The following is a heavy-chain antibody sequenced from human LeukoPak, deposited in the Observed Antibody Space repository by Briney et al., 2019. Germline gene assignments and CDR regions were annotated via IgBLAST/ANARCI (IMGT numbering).Heavy chain of an antibody. CDR1: GFTFSSYA. D-gene: IGHD6-13*01. CDR3: ASGLRVAAAGSH. Sequence: GRSLRLSCAASGFTFSSYAMHWVRQAPGKGLEWVAVISYDGSNKYYADSVKGRFTISRDNSKNTLYLQMNSLRAEDTAVYYCASGLRVAAAGSHWGQGTLVTVSS. V-gene: IGHV3-30-3*01. CDR2: ISYDGSNK. J-gene: IGHJ4*02.